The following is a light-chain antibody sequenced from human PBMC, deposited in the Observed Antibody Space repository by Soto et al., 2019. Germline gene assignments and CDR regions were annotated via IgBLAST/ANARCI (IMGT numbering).Light chain of an antibody. Sequence: GDRVTITCRASQSISSWLAWYQQKPGKAPKLLIYDASSLESGVPSRFSGSGSGTEYTLTISSLQPDDFATYYCQQYNSYPWTFGQGTKVDIK. CDR3: QQYNSYPWT. CDR1: QSISSW. J-gene: IGKJ1*01. CDR2: DAS. V-gene: IGKV1-5*01.